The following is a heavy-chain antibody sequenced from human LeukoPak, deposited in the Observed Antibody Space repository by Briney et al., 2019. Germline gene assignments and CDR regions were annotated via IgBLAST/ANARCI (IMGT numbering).Heavy chain of an antibody. J-gene: IGHJ4*02. Sequence: SETLSLTCTVSGGSISSYYWSWIRQPPGKGLEWIGEINHSGSTNYNPSLKSRVTISVDTSKNQFSLKLSSVTAADTAVYYCSSKATAAGTFFDYWGQGTLVTVSS. CDR3: SSKATAAGTFFDY. D-gene: IGHD6-13*01. CDR2: INHSGST. V-gene: IGHV4-34*01. CDR1: GGSISSYY.